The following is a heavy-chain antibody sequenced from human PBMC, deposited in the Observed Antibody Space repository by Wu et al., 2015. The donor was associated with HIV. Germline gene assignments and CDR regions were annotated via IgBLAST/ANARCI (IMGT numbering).Heavy chain of an antibody. J-gene: IGHJ4*02. Sequence: QVQLVQSGAEVKKPGASVRVSCKASGYTFTSYFIHWVRQAPGQGLEWMGWISGYNGNTNYAQKLQGRVTMTTDTSTSTAYMELRSLRSDDTAVYYCALKPPYYGSDIEVDYWGQGTLVTVSS. CDR2: ISGYNGNT. CDR1: GYTFTSYF. CDR3: ALKPPYYGSDIEVDY. V-gene: IGHV1-18*04. D-gene: IGHD3-10*01.